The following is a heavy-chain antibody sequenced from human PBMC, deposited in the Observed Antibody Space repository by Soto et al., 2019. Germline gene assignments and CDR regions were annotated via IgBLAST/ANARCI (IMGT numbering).Heavy chain of an antibody. CDR2: IYYNGFT. Sequence: PSETLSLTCTVSGGSISSRNYYWGWVRQPPGKGLEWIGSIYYNGFTYYNPSLKIRVTISVDTSKNHFSLKVRSVTATDTAVYYCARQSDFWSDSSPFDPWGQGTLVTVSS. V-gene: IGHV4-39*01. CDR3: ARQSDFWSDSSPFDP. CDR1: GGSISSRNYY. J-gene: IGHJ5*02. D-gene: IGHD3-3*01.